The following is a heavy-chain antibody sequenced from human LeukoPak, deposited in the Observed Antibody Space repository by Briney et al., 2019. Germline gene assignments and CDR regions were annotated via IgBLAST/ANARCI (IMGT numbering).Heavy chain of an antibody. D-gene: IGHD2-2*01. CDR3: ARGTKEDCSSSSCDWGDAFAI. J-gene: IGHJ3*02. Sequence: SVKVSCKASGGTFSSYAISWVRQAPGQGLEWMGGIIPLFGTADYIQKFQGRVTITADESTNTAYMELSSLRSEDTAVYYCARGTKEDCSSSSCDWGDAFAIWGQGTMVTVSS. CDR1: GGTFSSYA. CDR2: IIPLFGTA. V-gene: IGHV1-69*13.